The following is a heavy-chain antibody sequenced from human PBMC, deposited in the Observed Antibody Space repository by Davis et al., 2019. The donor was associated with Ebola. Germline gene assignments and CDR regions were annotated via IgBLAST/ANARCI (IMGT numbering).Heavy chain of an antibody. CDR3: ARDRENYDFWSGYSYYYYYGMDV. V-gene: IGHV3-21*01. CDR1: GFTFSSYS. J-gene: IGHJ6*02. D-gene: IGHD3-3*01. Sequence: GESLKISCAASGFTFSSYSMNWVRQAPGKGLEWVSSISSSSSYIYYADSVKGRFTISRDNAKNSLYLQMNSLRAEDTAVYYCARDRENYDFWSGYSYYYYYGMDVWGQGTTVTVSS. CDR2: ISSSSSYI.